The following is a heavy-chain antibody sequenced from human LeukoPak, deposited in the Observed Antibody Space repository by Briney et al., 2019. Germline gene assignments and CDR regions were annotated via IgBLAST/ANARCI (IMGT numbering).Heavy chain of an antibody. CDR1: GFTFSSYA. CDR3: AKGGKVYSSGWYNYYGMDV. CDR2: ISGSGGST. D-gene: IGHD6-19*01. V-gene: IGHV3-23*01. Sequence: GGSLRLSCAASGFTFSSYAMSWVRQAPGKGLEWVSAISGSGGSTYYADPVKGRFTISRDNSKNTLYLQMNSLRAEDTAVYYCAKGGKVYSSGWYNYYGMDVWGQGTTVTVSS. J-gene: IGHJ6*02.